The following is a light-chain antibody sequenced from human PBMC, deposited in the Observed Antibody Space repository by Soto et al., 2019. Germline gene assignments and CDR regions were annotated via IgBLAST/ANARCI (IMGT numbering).Light chain of an antibody. Sequence: QSVLTQPPSVSGAPGQRVTISCTGSSSKIGAGYDVHWYQHLPGTAPKLLIYGTSNRPSGVPDRFSGSKSGTSASLAITGLQAEDEADYCCQSYDSSLSGSGVFGGGTKLTVL. V-gene: IGLV1-40*01. J-gene: IGLJ3*02. CDR1: SSKIGAGYD. CDR2: GTS. CDR3: QSYDSSLSGSGV.